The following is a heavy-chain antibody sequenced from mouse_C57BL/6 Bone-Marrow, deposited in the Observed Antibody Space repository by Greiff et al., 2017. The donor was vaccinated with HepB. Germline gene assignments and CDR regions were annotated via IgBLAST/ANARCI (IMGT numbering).Heavy chain of an antibody. Sequence: DVKLQESGGDLVKPGGSLKLSCAASGFTFSSYGMSWVRQTPDKRLEWVATISSGGSYTYYPDSVKGRFTISRDNAKNTLYLQMSSLKSEDTAMYYCARHWDGSPFDYWGQGTTLTVSS. V-gene: IGHV5-6*02. CDR2: ISSGGSYT. CDR1: GFTFSSYG. D-gene: IGHD1-1*01. J-gene: IGHJ2*01. CDR3: ARHWDGSPFDY.